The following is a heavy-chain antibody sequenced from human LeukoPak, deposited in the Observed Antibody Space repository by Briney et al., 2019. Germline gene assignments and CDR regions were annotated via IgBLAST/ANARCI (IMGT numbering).Heavy chain of an antibody. CDR2: INESGDSK. J-gene: IGHJ4*02. D-gene: IGHD4-11*01. Sequence: MAGGSLRLSCATSGFAFSNCYMGRIRQAPGKGLEWISDINESGDSKFYADSVKGRFTISRDNAKNSLHLQMSSLRAEDTAVYYCARRTYSNHFFDYWGQGTLVTVSS. CDR1: GFAFSNCY. CDR3: ARRTYSNHFFDY. V-gene: IGHV3-11*01.